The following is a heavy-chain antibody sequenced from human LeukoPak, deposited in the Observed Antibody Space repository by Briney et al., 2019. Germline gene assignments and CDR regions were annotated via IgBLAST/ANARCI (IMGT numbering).Heavy chain of an antibody. CDR1: GFTFRTYS. V-gene: IGHV3-21*01. CDR3: PPRVYSFLPWHV. J-gene: IGHJ6*03. Sequence: GGSLRLSCAASGFTFRTYSMNWVRQAPGKGLEWVSSISTASSYIQYADSVMGRFTISRDNAKNSLYLQMNRLRADDSAIYYCPPRVYSFLPWHVWGKGPPATVPS. CDR2: ISTASSYI. D-gene: IGHD2-21*01.